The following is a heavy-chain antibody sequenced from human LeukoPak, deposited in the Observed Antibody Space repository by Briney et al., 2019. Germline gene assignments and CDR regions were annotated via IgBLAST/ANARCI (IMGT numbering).Heavy chain of an antibody. Sequence: GGSLRLSCAASGFTFTNYAMSWVRQAPGKGLEWVSAISGSGGSTYYADSVKGRFTISRDNSKNTLYLQTNSLRAEDTAVYYCAKAHPLRFLEWFSFDYWGQGTLVTVSS. CDR2: ISGSGGST. CDR3: AKAHPLRFLEWFSFDY. J-gene: IGHJ4*02. V-gene: IGHV3-23*01. CDR1: GFTFTNYA. D-gene: IGHD3-3*01.